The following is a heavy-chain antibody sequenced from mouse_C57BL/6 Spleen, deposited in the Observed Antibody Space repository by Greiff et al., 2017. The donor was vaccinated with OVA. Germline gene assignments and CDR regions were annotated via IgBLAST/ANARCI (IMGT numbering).Heavy chain of an antibody. V-gene: IGHV3-6*01. CDR1: GYSITSGYY. D-gene: IGHD2-3*01. Sequence: EVKLQESGPGLVKPSQSLSLTCSVTGYSITSGYYWNWIRQFPGNKLEWMGYISYDGSNNYNPSLKNRISITRDTSKNQFFLKLNSVTTEDTATYYCARDDGYYVEYFDYWGQGTTLTVSS. CDR3: ARDDGYYVEYFDY. CDR2: ISYDGSN. J-gene: IGHJ2*01.